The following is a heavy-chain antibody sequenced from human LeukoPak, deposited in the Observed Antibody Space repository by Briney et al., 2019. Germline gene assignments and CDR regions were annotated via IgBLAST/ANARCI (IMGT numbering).Heavy chain of an antibody. D-gene: IGHD6-13*01. J-gene: IGHJ5*02. CDR1: GGSISSYY. CDR3: ARDGPIAASPQQPFDP. Sequence: PSETLSLTCTVSGGSISSYYWSWIRQPPGKGLEGIGYIYYSGSTNYNPSLKSRVTISVDTSKNQFSLKLSSVTAADTAVYYCARDGPIAASPQQPFDPWGQGTLVTVSS. CDR2: IYYSGST. V-gene: IGHV4-59*01.